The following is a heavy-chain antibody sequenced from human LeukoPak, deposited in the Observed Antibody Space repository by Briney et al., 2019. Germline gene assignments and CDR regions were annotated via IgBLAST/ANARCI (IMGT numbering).Heavy chain of an antibody. Sequence: GGSLRLSCAASGFTFSNYAMNWVRQAPGKGLEWVSAVGGVAGSTYYADSVKGRFTISRDNSKNSLYLQMNSLRSDDTALYYCARESESSGWYDYWGQGTLVTVSS. CDR3: ARESESSGWYDY. CDR1: GFTFSNYA. D-gene: IGHD6-19*01. V-gene: IGHV3-43*02. CDR2: VGGVAGST. J-gene: IGHJ4*02.